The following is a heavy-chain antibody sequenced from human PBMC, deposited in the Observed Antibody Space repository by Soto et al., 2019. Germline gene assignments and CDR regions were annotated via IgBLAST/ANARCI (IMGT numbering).Heavy chain of an antibody. Sequence: QVQLVESGGGLVKPGGSLRLSCAASGFSFSDYYMSWIRQAPGKGLEWVSHISSRSTNTNYADSVKGRFTISRDNAKKSLYLQMNSLRAEDTAVYYCARDRNVDAATFYYYYGMDVWGQGTTVTVSS. CDR2: ISSRSTNT. CDR1: GFSFSDYY. D-gene: IGHD5-18*01. V-gene: IGHV3-11*06. J-gene: IGHJ6*02. CDR3: ARDRNVDAATFYYYYGMDV.